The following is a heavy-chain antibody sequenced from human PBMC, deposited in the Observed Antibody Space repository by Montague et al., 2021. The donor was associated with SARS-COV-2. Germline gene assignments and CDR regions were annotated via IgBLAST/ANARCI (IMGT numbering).Heavy chain of an antibody. D-gene: IGHD3-10*01. CDR3: GKDLTPGGMDV. CDR1: GFNFESYA. Sequence: FLSLSCAVSGFNFESYAMHWVRQAPGKGLEWVAGFSLDTDRIDYADSVKGRFIVSRDKAQDTLYLQMSSLRPEDSAVYYCGKDLTPGGMDVWGQGTTVIVSS. CDR2: FSLDTDRI. V-gene: IGHV3-9*01. J-gene: IGHJ6*02.